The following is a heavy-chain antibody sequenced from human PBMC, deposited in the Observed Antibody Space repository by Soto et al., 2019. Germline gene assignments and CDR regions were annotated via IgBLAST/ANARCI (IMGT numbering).Heavy chain of an antibody. CDR1: GCSIRSGGYY. CDR2: IYHSGNT. J-gene: IGHJ4*02. Sequence: QVQLQESGPGLVKPSQTLSLTCTVSGCSIRSGGYYWSWLCQHPGKGLEWIGYIYHSGNTYYRPFLTGRVPISVDKSKNQSSLQLTSVTAGDAAVYYCASSVDYWGQGTLVSVSS. V-gene: IGHV4-31*03. D-gene: IGHD3-10*01. CDR3: ASSVDY.